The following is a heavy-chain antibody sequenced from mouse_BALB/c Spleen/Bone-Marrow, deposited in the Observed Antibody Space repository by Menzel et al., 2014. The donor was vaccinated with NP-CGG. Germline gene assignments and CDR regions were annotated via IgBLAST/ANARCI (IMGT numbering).Heavy chain of an antibody. D-gene: IGHD1-1*01. J-gene: IGHJ4*01. Sequence: LKESGPELVKPGASMKISCKASGYSFNGYTMNWVKQSHGKNLEWIGLINPYNGGTSYNQKFKGKATLTVDKSSSTAYMELLSLTSEDSAVYYCARWDYYGYAMDYWGQGTSVTVAS. CDR2: INPYNGGT. CDR3: ARWDYYGYAMDY. V-gene: IGHV1-18*01. CDR1: GYSFNGYT.